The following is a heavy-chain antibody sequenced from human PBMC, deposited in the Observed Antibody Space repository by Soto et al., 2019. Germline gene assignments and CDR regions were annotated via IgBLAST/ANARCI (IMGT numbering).Heavy chain of an antibody. J-gene: IGHJ6*02. CDR3: AKIKPLQLARFYYYAMDV. CDR1: GFNFSDYA. CDR2: ISGGARST. D-gene: IGHD2-15*01. Sequence: EVQLLESGGGLIQPGGSLRISCEASGFNFSDYATNWVRQAPGKGLEWVSGISGGARSTYYADSVKGRFTISRDNSKNTLYLHMNSLRADDTALYFCAKIKPLQLARFYYYAMDVWGQGTAVTVSS. V-gene: IGHV3-23*01.